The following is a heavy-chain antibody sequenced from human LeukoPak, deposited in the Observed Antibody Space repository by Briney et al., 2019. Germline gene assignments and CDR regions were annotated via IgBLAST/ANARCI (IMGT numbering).Heavy chain of an antibody. CDR3: ARGGMGQWPVEDYFDY. CDR2: IYYSGST. V-gene: IGHV4-30-4*01. J-gene: IGHJ4*02. CDR1: GGSISSGDYY. Sequence: SQTLSLTCTVSGGSISSGDYYWSWIRQPPGKGLEWIGYIYYSGSTYYNPSLKSRVTISVDTSKNQFSLKLSSVTAADTAVYYCARGGMGQWPVEDYFDYWGQGTLVTVSS. D-gene: IGHD6-19*01.